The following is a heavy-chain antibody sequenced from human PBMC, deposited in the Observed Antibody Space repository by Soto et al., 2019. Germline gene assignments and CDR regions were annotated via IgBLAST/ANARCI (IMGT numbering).Heavy chain of an antibody. CDR2: ISDSGDSA. J-gene: IGHJ4*02. D-gene: IGHD2-21*02. CDR3: ARLPKGSLVTA. CDR1: GFTFSTYA. Sequence: EVQLLESGGGLVQPGGSLRLSCAASGFTFSTYAMSWVRQVPGRGLEWLSTISDSGDSAYYADSVKGRFTVSRDNAKNALFLQMNSLRDDDTATYFCARLPKGSLVTAWGQGTRVTVSS. V-gene: IGHV3-23*01.